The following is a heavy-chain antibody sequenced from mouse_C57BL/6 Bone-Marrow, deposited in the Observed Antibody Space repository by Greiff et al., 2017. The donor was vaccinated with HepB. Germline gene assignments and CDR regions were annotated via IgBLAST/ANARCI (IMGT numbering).Heavy chain of an antibody. Sequence: VQLQQPGAELVKPGASVKLSCKASGYTFTSYWMHWVKQRPGQGLEWIGWIDPENGDTEYASKFQGKATITADTSSNTAYLQLSSLTSEDTAVYYCTFLFAYWGQETLVTDSA. CDR1: GYTFTSYW. V-gene: IGHV14-4*01. CDR3: TFLFAY. J-gene: IGHJ3*01. CDR2: IDPENGDT.